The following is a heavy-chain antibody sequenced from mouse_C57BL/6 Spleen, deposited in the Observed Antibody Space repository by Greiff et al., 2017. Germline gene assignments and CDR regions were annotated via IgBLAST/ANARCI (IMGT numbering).Heavy chain of an antibody. CDR1: GFSLTSYG. V-gene: IGHV2-2*01. J-gene: IGHJ1*03. D-gene: IGHD1-1*01. Sequence: VKLMESGPGLVQPSQSLSITCTVSGFSLTSYGVHWVRQSPGKGLEWLGVIWSGGSTDYNAAFISRLSISKDNSKSQVFFKMNSLQADDTAIYYCARGLTTVVANWYFDVWGTGTTVTVSS. CDR3: ARGLTTVVANWYFDV. CDR2: IWSGGST.